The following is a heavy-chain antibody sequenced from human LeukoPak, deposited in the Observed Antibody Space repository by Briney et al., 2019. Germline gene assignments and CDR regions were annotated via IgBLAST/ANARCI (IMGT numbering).Heavy chain of an antibody. CDR2: INPNSGGT. Sequence: ASVKVSCKASGYTFTGYYMHWVRQAPGQGLEWMGWINPNSGGTNYAQKFQGRVTMTRDTSISTAYMELSRLRSDDTAVYYCARDSFALFGIVMVRGVLLPNFDYWGQGTLVTVSS. V-gene: IGHV1-2*02. CDR3: ARDSFALFGIVMVRGVLLPNFDY. D-gene: IGHD3-10*01. CDR1: GYTFTGYY. J-gene: IGHJ4*02.